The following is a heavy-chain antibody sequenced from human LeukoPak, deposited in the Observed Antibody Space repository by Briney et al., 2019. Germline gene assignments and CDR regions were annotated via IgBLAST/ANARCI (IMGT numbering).Heavy chain of an antibody. J-gene: IGHJ4*02. CDR3: AQATGIKVPPAY. V-gene: IGHV4-34*01. Sequence: PSETLSLTCAVYGGSFSGYYWSWIRQPPGKGLEWIGEINHSGKSNYNPSLKSRVTISVDTSKNQFSLKLSSVTAADTAVYFCAQATGIKVPPAYWGQGTLVTVSS. CDR2: INHSGKS. CDR1: GGSFSGYY. D-gene: IGHD1-1*01.